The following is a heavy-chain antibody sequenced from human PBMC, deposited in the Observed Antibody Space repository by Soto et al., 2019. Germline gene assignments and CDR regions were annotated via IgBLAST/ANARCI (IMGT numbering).Heavy chain of an antibody. CDR3: AGVTQYDDFCSGPDY. CDR2: IYYSGST. J-gene: IGHJ4*02. CDR1: GGSISSGDYY. V-gene: IGHV4-30-4*01. D-gene: IGHD3-3*01. Sequence: PSETLSLTCTVSGGSISSGDYYWSWIRQPPGKGLEWIGYIYYSGSTYYNPSLKSRVTISVDTSKIQFSLKLSSVTAADTAVYYCAGVTQYDDFCSGPDYGGQGALVTV.